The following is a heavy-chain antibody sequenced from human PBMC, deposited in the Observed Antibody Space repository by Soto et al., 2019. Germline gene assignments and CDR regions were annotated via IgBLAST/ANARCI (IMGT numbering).Heavy chain of an antibody. V-gene: IGHV3-23*01. J-gene: IGHJ4*02. Sequence: DVQLLESGGGLVQPGGSLRLSCAASGFTINAYAMTWVRQAPGKGLEWVSAIGGSGGNRYYAGSVRGRFTISRDNSKDTVDLQMNSLRVEDTAVYYCARVASDYINSVDHWGQGILVIVSS. CDR2: IGGSGGNR. CDR3: ARVASDYINSVDH. CDR1: GFTINAYA. D-gene: IGHD4-4*01.